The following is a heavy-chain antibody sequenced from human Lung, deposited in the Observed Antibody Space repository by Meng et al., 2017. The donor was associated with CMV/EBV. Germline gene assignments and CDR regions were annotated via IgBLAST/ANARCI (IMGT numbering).Heavy chain of an antibody. J-gene: IGHJ6*04. D-gene: IGHD3-22*01. Sequence: GESXKISCTASGFTFGDYAMSWVRQAPGKGLEWVGFIRSKAYGGTTEYAASVKGRFTISRDDSKSIVYLQMNRLKTEDTAVYYCTRPLDYYDIRDFYYYYGMDVWXELTXVTVSS. CDR1: GFTFGDYA. CDR2: IRSKAYGGTT. V-gene: IGHV3-49*04. CDR3: TRPLDYYDIRDFYYYYGMDV.